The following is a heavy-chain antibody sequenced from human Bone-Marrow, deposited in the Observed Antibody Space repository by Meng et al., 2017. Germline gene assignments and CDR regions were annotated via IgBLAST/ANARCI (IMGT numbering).Heavy chain of an antibody. CDR2: ISSGDYAM. V-gene: IGHV3-11*04. Sequence: GGSLRLSCAASGFTFSDYYMSWTRQAPGKGLEWVSYISSGDYAMYYADSVKGRFIIFWDNAKNSLYLQMDSLSAEDTAVYYCARSGRDYYFDFWGHGTLVTVSS. CDR3: ARSGRDYYFDF. J-gene: IGHJ4*01. CDR1: GFTFSDYY. D-gene: IGHD1-14*01.